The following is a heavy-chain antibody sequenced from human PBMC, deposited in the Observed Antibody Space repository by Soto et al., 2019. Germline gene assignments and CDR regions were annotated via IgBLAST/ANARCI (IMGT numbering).Heavy chain of an antibody. D-gene: IGHD3-3*01. CDR2: ISSSGTTI. J-gene: IGHJ5*02. V-gene: IGHV3-48*03. CDR1: GFTFSSYE. CDR3: ARVRIFGVPGWFDP. Sequence: GGSLRLSCAASGFTFSSYEMNWVRQAPGKGLEWVSYISSSGTTIYYADSVKGRFTISRDNANNSLYLQMNSLRAEDTAVYYCARVRIFGVPGWFDPWGQGTLVTVSS.